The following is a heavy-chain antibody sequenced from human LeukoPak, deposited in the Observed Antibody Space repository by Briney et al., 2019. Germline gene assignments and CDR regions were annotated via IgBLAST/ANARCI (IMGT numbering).Heavy chain of an antibody. V-gene: IGHV4-39*01. CDR3: ARGRIQLWMGIDY. CDR2: IYYSGST. Sequence: SETLSLTCTVSGGSISSSSYYWGWIRQPPGKGLEWIGSIYYSGSTYYNPSLKGRVTISVDTSKNQFSLKLSSVTAADTAVYYCARGRIQLWMGIDYWGQGTLVTVSS. CDR1: GGSISSSSYY. J-gene: IGHJ4*02. D-gene: IGHD5-18*01.